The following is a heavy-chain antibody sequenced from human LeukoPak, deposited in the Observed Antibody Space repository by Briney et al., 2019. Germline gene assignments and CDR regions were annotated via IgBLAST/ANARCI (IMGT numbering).Heavy chain of an antibody. CDR1: GGSISSYY. CDR2: IYYSGST. CDR3: ARGVHYYDSSGYFDY. V-gene: IGHV4-59*01. Sequence: SETLSLTCTVSGGSISSYYWSWIRQPPGKGLEWIGYIYYSGSTNYNPSLKSRVTISVDTSKNQFSLKLSSVTAADTAVYYCARGVHYYDSSGYFDYWGQGTLVTVSS. D-gene: IGHD3-22*01. J-gene: IGHJ4*02.